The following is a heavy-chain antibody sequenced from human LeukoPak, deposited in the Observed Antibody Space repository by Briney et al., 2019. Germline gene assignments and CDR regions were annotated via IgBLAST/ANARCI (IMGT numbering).Heavy chain of an antibody. CDR1: GGSISSGGYY. D-gene: IGHD3-16*02. CDR2: IYYSGST. CDR3: ARVRSSMITFGGVIVDY. Sequence: SETLSLTCTVSGGSISSGGYYWSWIRQHPGKGLEWIGYIYYSGSTYYNPSLKSRVTISVDTSKNQFSLKLSSVTAADTAVYYCARVRSSMITFGGVIVDYWGQGTLVTVSS. J-gene: IGHJ4*02. V-gene: IGHV4-31*03.